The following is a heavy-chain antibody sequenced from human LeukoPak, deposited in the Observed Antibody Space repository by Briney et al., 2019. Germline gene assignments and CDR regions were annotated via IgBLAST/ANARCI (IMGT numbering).Heavy chain of an antibody. Sequence: GASVKVSCKASGGTFSSYAISWVRQAPGQGLEWMGGIIPIFGTANYAQKSQGRVTITADKSTSTAYMELSSLRSENTAVYYCARGGGSGYDAPADYWGQGTLVTVSS. D-gene: IGHD5-12*01. V-gene: IGHV1-69*06. CDR1: GGTFSSYA. CDR2: IIPIFGTA. J-gene: IGHJ4*02. CDR3: ARGGGSGYDAPADY.